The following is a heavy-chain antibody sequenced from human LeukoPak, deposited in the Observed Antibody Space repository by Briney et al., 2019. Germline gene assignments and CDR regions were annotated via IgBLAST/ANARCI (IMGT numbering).Heavy chain of an antibody. D-gene: IGHD2-2*01. CDR1: GYTFTGYY. CDR2: INPNSGGT. CDR3: ARVCSSTSCAPDY. Sequence: ASVKVSCKASGYTFTGYYIHWVRQAPGQGLEWMGRINPNSGGTNYAQKFQGRVTMTRDTSISTAYMELSRLRSDDTAVYYCARVCSSTSCAPDYWGQGTLVTVSS. J-gene: IGHJ4*02. V-gene: IGHV1-2*06.